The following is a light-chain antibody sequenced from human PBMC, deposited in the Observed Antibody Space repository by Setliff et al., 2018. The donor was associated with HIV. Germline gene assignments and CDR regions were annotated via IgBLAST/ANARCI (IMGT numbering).Light chain of an antibody. J-gene: IGKJ5*01. CDR1: QSVLHSSNNKNY. CDR2: WAS. CDR3: QQYYSTPPT. V-gene: IGKV4-1*01. Sequence: DIVMTQSPDSLAVSLGERATINCKSSQSVLHSSNNKNYLAWYQQKPGQPPKLLIYWASIRESGVPDRFSGSGSGTDFTLTISSLQAEDVAVYYCQQYYSTPPTFGQGTRLEI.